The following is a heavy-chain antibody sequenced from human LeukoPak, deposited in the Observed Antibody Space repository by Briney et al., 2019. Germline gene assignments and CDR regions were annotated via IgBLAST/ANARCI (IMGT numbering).Heavy chain of an antibody. CDR2: IYYSGST. CDR1: GGSISSYY. D-gene: IGHD3-10*01. J-gene: IGHJ6*02. V-gene: IGHV4-59*01. CDR3: AREYGSGSPYYYYGMDV. Sequence: SETLSLTCTVSGGSISSYYWNWIRQPPGKGLEWIGYIYYSGSTNYNPSLKSRVTISVDTSKNQFSLKLSSVTAADTAVYYCAREYGSGSPYYYYGMDVWGQGTTVTVSS.